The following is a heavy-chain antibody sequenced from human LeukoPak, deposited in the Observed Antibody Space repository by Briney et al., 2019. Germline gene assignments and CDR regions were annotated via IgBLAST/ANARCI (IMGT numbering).Heavy chain of an antibody. CDR1: GYTFTSYD. Sequence: ASVKVSCKASGYTFTSYDINWVRQATGQGLEWMGWVNPNSGNTGYAQKFQGRVTMTRNTSISTAYMELSSLRSEDTAVYYCARAGARYDILTGYSFDYWGQGTLVTVSS. J-gene: IGHJ4*02. V-gene: IGHV1-8*01. CDR3: ARAGARYDILTGYSFDY. CDR2: VNPNSGNT. D-gene: IGHD3-9*01.